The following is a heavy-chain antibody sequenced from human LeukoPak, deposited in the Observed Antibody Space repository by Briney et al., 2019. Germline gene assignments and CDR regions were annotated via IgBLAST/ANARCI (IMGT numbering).Heavy chain of an antibody. V-gene: IGHV4-34*01. CDR3: ATAWACSGGSCFSGRSDAFDI. D-gene: IGHD2-15*01. Sequence: PSETLSLTCAAYGGSFSGYYWSWIRQPPGKGLEWIGEINHSGSTNYNPSLKSRVTISVDTSKNQFSLKLSSVTAADTAVYYCATAWACSGGSCFSGRSDAFDIWGQGTMVTVSS. J-gene: IGHJ3*02. CDR2: INHSGST. CDR1: GGSFSGYY.